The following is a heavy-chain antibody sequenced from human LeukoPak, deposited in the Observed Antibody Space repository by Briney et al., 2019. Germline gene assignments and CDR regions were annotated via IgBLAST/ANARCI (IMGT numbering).Heavy chain of an antibody. V-gene: IGHV4-59*01. CDR2: IYYSGST. Sequence: SETLSLTCTVSGGSISGYYWSWIRQPPGKGLEWIGYIYYSGSTNYNPSLKSRVTISVDTSKNQFSLKVTSVTAADTAVYYCAREMYSNSWLDYWGQGTLVTVSS. J-gene: IGHJ4*02. CDR3: AREMYSNSWLDY. CDR1: GGSISGYY. D-gene: IGHD6-13*01.